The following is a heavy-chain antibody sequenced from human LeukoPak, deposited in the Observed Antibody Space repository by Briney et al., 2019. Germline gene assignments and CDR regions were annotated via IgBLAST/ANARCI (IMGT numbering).Heavy chain of an antibody. CDR1: GGTFSSYA. D-gene: IGHD1-14*01. Sequence: ASVTVSFKASGGTFSSYAISWVRQAPGQGLEWMGGIIPIFGTANYAQKFQGRVTITADESTSTAYMELSSLRSEDTAVYYCARDPLDDRKRAFDYWGQGTLVTVSS. V-gene: IGHV1-69*01. J-gene: IGHJ4*02. CDR3: ARDPLDDRKRAFDY. CDR2: IIPIFGTA.